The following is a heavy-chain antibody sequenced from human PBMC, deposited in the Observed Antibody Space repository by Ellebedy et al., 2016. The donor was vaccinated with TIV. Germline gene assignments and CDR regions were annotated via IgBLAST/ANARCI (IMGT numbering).Heavy chain of an antibody. CDR2: IIPLFGTA. CDR1: VGTFSSYA. Sequence: ASVKVSCKASVGTFSSYAISWVRQAPGHGLEWMGGIIPLFGTANYAQMFQGRVPITADKSTSTAYMELSSLRSEDTAVYYCAGSPEQPYSSGWYWGWGFDPWGQGTLVTVSS. V-gene: IGHV1-69*06. J-gene: IGHJ5*02. CDR3: AGSPEQPYSSGWYWGWGFDP. D-gene: IGHD6-19*01.